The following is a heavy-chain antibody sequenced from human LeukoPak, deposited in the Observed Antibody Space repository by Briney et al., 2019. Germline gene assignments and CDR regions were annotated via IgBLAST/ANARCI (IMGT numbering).Heavy chain of an antibody. CDR3: ARHDYSNYVGYYYYYMDV. CDR2: IYHSGST. D-gene: IGHD4-11*01. J-gene: IGHJ6*03. V-gene: IGHV4-38-2*01. Sequence: SSETLSLPCAVSGYSISSGYYWGWIRQPPGKGLEWIGSIYHSGSTYYNPSLKSRVTISVDTSKNQFSLKLSSVTAADTAVYYCARHDYSNYVGYYYYYMDVWGKGTTVTVSS. CDR1: GYSISSGYY.